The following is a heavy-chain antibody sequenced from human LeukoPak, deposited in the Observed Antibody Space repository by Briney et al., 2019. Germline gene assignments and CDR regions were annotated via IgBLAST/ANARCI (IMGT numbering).Heavy chain of an antibody. CDR2: ISTYNRNT. CDR3: ARADTSMITPQNAFDL. D-gene: IGHD5-18*01. V-gene: IGHV1-18*01. CDR1: GYSFTNYG. J-gene: IGHJ3*01. Sequence: ASVKVSCKASGYSFTNYGISWVRQAPGQELEWMGWISTYNRNTKYAEKFQGRVTMTTDTSTSTAYMDLRSLRSDDTATYYCARADTSMITPQNAFDLWGQGTVVTVSS.